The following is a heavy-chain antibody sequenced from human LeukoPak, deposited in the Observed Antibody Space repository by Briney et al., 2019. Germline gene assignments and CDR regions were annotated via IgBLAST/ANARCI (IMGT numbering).Heavy chain of an antibody. Sequence: GAPVKVSCKASGGTFSRYAISWVRQAPGQGLEWMGRIIPILGIANYSQKFQGRVTITADKSTSTAYMELSSLRSEDTAVYYCARDRGKYSSSWLTGNWFDPWGQGTLVTVSS. D-gene: IGHD6-13*01. CDR2: IIPILGIA. CDR1: GGTFSRYA. V-gene: IGHV1-69*04. CDR3: ARDRGKYSSSWLTGNWFDP. J-gene: IGHJ5*02.